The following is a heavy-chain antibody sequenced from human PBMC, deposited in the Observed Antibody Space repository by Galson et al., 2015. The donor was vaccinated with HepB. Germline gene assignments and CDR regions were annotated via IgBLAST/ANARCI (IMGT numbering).Heavy chain of an antibody. Sequence: SCKASGGTFSSYAISWVRQAPGQGLEWMGGIIPIFGTANYAQKFQGRVTITADESTSTAYMELSSLRSEDTAVYYCARGPERNYYYYMDVWGKGTTVTVSS. J-gene: IGHJ6*03. V-gene: IGHV1-69*01. CDR2: IIPIFGTA. CDR1: GGTFSSYA. CDR3: ARGPERNYYYYMDV.